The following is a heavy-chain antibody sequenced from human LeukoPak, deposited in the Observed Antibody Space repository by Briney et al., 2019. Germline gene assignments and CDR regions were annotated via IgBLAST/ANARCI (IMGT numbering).Heavy chain of an antibody. J-gene: IGHJ6*02. CDR3: ARDGAGSSWANYYYGMDV. Sequence: ASVKVSCKASGYTFTGYYMHWVRQAPGQGLERMGRINPNSGGTNYAQKFQGRVTMTRDTSISTAYMELSRLRSDDTAVYYCARDGAGSSWANYYYGMDVWGQGTTVTVSS. CDR1: GYTFTGYY. CDR2: INPNSGGT. V-gene: IGHV1-2*06. D-gene: IGHD6-13*01.